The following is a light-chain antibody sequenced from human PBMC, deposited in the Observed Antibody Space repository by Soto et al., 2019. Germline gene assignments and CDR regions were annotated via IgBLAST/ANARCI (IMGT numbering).Light chain of an antibody. CDR3: LQHKDYPYT. Sequence: DIQMTQSPSSLSASVGDRVTITCRASQDSRSDLGWYQQKPGKAPKRLIYAASRLQSGVPSRFSAGGSGTEFILTISSLQPEDFATYYCLQHKDYPYTFGHGTKVEIK. J-gene: IGKJ2*01. CDR1: QDSRSD. V-gene: IGKV1-17*01. CDR2: AAS.